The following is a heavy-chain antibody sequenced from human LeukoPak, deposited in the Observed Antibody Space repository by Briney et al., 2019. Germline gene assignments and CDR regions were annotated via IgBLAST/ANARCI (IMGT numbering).Heavy chain of an antibody. Sequence: GSLRLSCAASGFTFRNYGMNWVRQAPGKGLEWVSYISASGDTMFYADSVKGRFTISRDNAKNSLYLQVNSLRAEDTAVYYCARINLIFDYWGRGTLVTVSS. J-gene: IGHJ4*02. CDR3: ARINLIFDY. D-gene: IGHD3-16*01. CDR2: ISASGDTM. CDR1: GFTFRNYG. V-gene: IGHV3-48*03.